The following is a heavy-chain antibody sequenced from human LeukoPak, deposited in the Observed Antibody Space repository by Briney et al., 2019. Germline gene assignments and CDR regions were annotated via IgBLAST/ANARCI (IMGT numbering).Heavy chain of an antibody. CDR3: ARDGGDYYDSSGLDAFDI. D-gene: IGHD3-22*01. V-gene: IGHV3-11*04. CDR2: ISSSGSTI. CDR1: GFTFSDYY. J-gene: IGHJ3*02. Sequence: SGGSLGLSCAASGFTFSDYYMSWIRQAPGKGLEWVSYISSSGSTIYYADSVKGRFTISRDNAKNSLYLQMNSLRAEDTAVYYCARDGGDYYDSSGLDAFDIWGQGTMVTVSS.